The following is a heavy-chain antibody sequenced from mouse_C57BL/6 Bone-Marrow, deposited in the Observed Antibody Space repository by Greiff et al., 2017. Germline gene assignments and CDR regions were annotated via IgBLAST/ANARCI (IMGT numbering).Heavy chain of an antibody. CDR3: ARCYDYDVGWYFDV. J-gene: IGHJ1*03. Sequence: EVQGVESGPELVKPGASVKISCKASGYSFTGYYMNWVKQSPEKSLEWIGEINPSTGGTTYNQKFKAKATLTVDKSSSTAYMQLKGLTSEDSAVYVCARCYDYDVGWYFDVWGTGTTVTVSS. CDR2: INPSTGGT. CDR1: GYSFTGYY. D-gene: IGHD2-4*01. V-gene: IGHV1-42*01.